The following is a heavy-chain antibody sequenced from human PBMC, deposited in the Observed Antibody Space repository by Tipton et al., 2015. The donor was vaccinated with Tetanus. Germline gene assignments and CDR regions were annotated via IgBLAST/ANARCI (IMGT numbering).Heavy chain of an antibody. J-gene: IGHJ6*03. CDR2: THDSGKT. CDR1: GDSISSYY. Sequence: LRLSCSVSGDSISSYYWSWIRQPPGKGLEWIGYTHDSGKTNTNPSLQSRVSISVDTSKNQFSLELTSVTAADTAVYYCARGRYSSSYSPPRYHYYYYLDVWGKGATVTVSS. CDR3: ARGRYSSSYSPPRYHYYYYLDV. V-gene: IGHV4-59*01. D-gene: IGHD6-6*01.